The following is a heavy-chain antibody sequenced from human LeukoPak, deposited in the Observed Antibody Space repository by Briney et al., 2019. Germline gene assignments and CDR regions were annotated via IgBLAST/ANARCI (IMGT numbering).Heavy chain of an antibody. V-gene: IGHV1-2*02. D-gene: IGHD3-10*01. Sequence: VSVKVSCKASGYTFTGYYMHWVRQAPGQGLEWMGWINPNSGGTNFAQKFQGRVTMTRDTSISTAYMELSRLRSDDTAVYYCARTGYYYGSGTFYYFDYWGQGTLVTVSS. CDR1: GYTFTGYY. J-gene: IGHJ4*02. CDR2: INPNSGGT. CDR3: ARTGYYYGSGTFYYFDY.